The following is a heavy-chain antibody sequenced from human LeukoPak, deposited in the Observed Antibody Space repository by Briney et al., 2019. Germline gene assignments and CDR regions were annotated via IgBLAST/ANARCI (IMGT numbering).Heavy chain of an antibody. CDR2: IFYNGNT. CDR3: ARLNKPGWFDP. D-gene: IGHD1-14*01. J-gene: IGHJ5*02. Sequence: SETLSLTCAVYGGSFSGYYWSWIRQPPGKGLEWIANIFYNGNTYHNPSLKSRVTISIDTSNNQFSLKLISVTAADMAVYYCARLNKPGWFDPWGQGTLVTVSS. V-gene: IGHV4-34*12. CDR1: GGSFSGYY.